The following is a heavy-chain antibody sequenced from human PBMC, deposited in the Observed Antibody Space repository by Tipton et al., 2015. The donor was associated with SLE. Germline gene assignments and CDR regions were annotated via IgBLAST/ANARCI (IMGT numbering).Heavy chain of an antibody. CDR2: INQDGSDK. CDR3: ATDTAGMDV. Sequence: SLRLSCAASGFTLSTYWMSWVRQAPGKGLEWVANINQDGSDKYYVDSVEGRFTISRDNAKNSLYLQMNSLRAEDTAVYYCATDTAGMDVWGQGTTVTVSS. J-gene: IGHJ6*02. D-gene: IGHD2-21*02. CDR1: GFTLSTYW. V-gene: IGHV3-7*01.